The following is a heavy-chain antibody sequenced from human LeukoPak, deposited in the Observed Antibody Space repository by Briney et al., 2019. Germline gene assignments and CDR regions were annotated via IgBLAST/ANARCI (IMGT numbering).Heavy chain of an antibody. D-gene: IGHD6-13*01. CDR1: GESFSGHY. CDR3: ARALSGIADGYYFDY. V-gene: IGHV4-34*01. CDR2: INHSGST. Sequence: PSETLSLTCAVYGESFSGHYWSWIRQPPGKGLEWIGEINHSGSTNYNPSLKSRVTISVDTSKNQFSLKLSSVTAADTAVYYCARALSGIADGYYFDYWGQGTLVTVSS. J-gene: IGHJ4*01.